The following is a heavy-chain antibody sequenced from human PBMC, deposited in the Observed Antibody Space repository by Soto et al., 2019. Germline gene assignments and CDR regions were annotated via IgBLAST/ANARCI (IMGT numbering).Heavy chain of an antibody. D-gene: IGHD3-10*01. V-gene: IGHV4-31*03. J-gene: IGHJ6*02. CDR2: ILNSGST. CDR1: GGSISSDRYF. CDR3: ARGHTTFGFYYYGLDV. Sequence: QVQLQESGPGLVKPSQTLSLTCTVSGGSISSDRYFWSWVRQHPGKGLEWIAYILNSGSTYFNPSLKSRVNISVDTSKSQFSLNLSSVTAADTAVYYCARGHTTFGFYYYGLDVWGQGTTVIVSS.